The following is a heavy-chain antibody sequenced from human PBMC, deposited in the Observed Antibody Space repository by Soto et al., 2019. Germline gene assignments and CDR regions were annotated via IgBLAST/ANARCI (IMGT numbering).Heavy chain of an antibody. J-gene: IGHJ6*03. CDR1: GGSFSGYY. CDR3: ARVSGYFYYYYMDI. Sequence: SVTLSLTCAVYGGSFSGYYWSWIRQPPGEGLEWIGEINHGGETNYNPSLKSRVTISKDTSKTQFSLTLSSVTAADTAVYYCARVSGYFYYYYMDIRGKGTTVTVSS. CDR2: INHGGET. V-gene: IGHV4-34*01.